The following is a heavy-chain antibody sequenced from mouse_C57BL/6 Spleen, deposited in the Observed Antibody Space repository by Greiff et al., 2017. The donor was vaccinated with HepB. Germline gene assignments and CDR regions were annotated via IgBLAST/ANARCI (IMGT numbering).Heavy chain of an antibody. CDR3: VREDGSSYYYYAMDY. V-gene: IGHV10-3*01. Sequence: EVMLVESGGGLVQPQGSLKLSCAASGFTFNTYAMHWVRQAPGKGLEWVARIRSKSSNYATYYADSVKDRFTISRDDSQSMLYLQMNNLKTEDTAMYYCVREDGSSYYYYAMDYWGQGTSVTVSS. D-gene: IGHD1-1*01. CDR2: IRSKSSNYAT. J-gene: IGHJ4*01. CDR1: GFTFNTYA.